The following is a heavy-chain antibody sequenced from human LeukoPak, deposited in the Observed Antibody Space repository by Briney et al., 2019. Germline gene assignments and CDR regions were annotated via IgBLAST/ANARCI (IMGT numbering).Heavy chain of an antibody. Sequence: PGGSLRLPCVASGFTLSGYDMMWVRQRPGKGLEWVSSISKSDDRTYYADSVKGRFTISRDKSKSTVYLQMSSLRVDDTAVYYCAKDPFTFDGDYGDTWGQGTLVTVSS. CDR1: GFTLSGYD. V-gene: IGHV3-23*01. CDR2: ISKSDDRT. D-gene: IGHD4-17*01. CDR3: AKDPFTFDGDYGDT. J-gene: IGHJ4*02.